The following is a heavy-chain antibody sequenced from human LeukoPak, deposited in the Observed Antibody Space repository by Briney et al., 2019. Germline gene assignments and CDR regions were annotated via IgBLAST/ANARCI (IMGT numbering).Heavy chain of an antibody. CDR1: GFTFDDYA. D-gene: IGHD1-14*01. CDR2: ISGSGGST. CDR3: AKDRNSVSPYYFDY. J-gene: IGHJ4*02. Sequence: GGSLRLSCAASGFTFDDYAMHWVRQAPGKGVEGVSAISGSGGSTYYADSVKGRFTISRDNSNNTLYLHMNSLRAEDTAVYYCAKDRNSVSPYYFDYWGQGTLVTVSS. V-gene: IGHV3-23*01.